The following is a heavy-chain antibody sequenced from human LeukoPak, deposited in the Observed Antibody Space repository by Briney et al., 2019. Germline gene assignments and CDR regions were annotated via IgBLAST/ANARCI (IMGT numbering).Heavy chain of an antibody. CDR3: ARGYSTSWTYYFDS. D-gene: IGHD6-13*01. Sequence: PSETLSLTCTVSDDSMSDYYWNWIRQPPGKGLEWIGLVYYNGDAKYNPSRKGRVSMSVDTSKNHFSLRLGSVSAADTAVYYSARGYSTSWTYYFDSWGQGTLVTVSS. CDR1: DDSMSDYY. V-gene: IGHV4-59*01. J-gene: IGHJ4*02. CDR2: VYYNGDA.